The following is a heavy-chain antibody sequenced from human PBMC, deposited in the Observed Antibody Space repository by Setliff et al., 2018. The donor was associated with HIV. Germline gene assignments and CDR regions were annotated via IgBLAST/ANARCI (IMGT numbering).Heavy chain of an antibody. Sequence: GESLKISCAASGFTFIDYAMSWVRQAPGKGLEWVSTISSTGDTDYADSLKGRFTISRDNSKNTLYLQMNSLRAEDTAIYYCAKRRVCNTSCYIVDYMDVWGKGTTVTDSS. CDR3: AKRRVCNTSCYIVDYMDV. V-gene: IGHV3-23*01. D-gene: IGHD2-21*01. CDR1: GFTFIDYA. J-gene: IGHJ6*03. CDR2: ISSTGDT.